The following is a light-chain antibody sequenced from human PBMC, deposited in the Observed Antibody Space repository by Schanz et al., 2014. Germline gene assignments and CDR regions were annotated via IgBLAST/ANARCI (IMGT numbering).Light chain of an antibody. J-gene: IGKJ4*01. V-gene: IGKV3D-15*01. CDR3: QQHDAWPFT. CDR2: DAF. Sequence: EIVMTQSPATLSVSPGERATLSCRASQSLSSNLAWYQQKPGQAPRLLIYDAFNRATDIPDRFSGSGSGTEFTLTITSLQSEDFAVYLCQQHDAWPFTFGGGTKVEL. CDR1: QSLSSN.